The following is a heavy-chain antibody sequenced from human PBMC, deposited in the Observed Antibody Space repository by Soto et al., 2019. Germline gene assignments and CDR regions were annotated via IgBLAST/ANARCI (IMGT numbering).Heavy chain of an antibody. D-gene: IGHD2-8*02. CDR2: INSNGGGT. V-gene: IGHV3-64*01. Sequence: EVQLVESGGGLVQPGGSLRLSCAASGFTFSDYAMHWVRQAPGKGLEYVAAINSNGGGTYYATSVKGRFIISRDNSKNTLYLQMGSLRAEDMAVYYCARCTGGYWGQGTLVTVSS. CDR1: GFTFSDYA. J-gene: IGHJ4*02. CDR3: ARCTGGY.